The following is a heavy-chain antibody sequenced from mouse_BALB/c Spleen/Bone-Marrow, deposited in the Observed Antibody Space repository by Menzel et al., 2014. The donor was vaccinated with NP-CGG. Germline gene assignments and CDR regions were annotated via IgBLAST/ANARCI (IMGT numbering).Heavy chain of an antibody. CDR3: ARYYRYDFDY. J-gene: IGHJ2*01. CDR2: INPDNGDT. V-gene: IGHV1-26*01. CDR1: GYSFTGYT. Sequence: VQLKHSGPELVKPGASMNISCKASGYSFTGYTMNWVKQSHGKNLEWIGLINPDNGDTSCNQKFKGKATLTIDKSSSTAYMELLSLTSEDSAVYYCARYYRYDFDYWGQGTTLTVSS. D-gene: IGHD2-14*01.